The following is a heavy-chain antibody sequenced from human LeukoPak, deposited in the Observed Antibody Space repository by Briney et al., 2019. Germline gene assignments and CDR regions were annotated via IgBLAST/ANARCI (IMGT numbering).Heavy chain of an antibody. CDR3: ARDASWCSGGDCYYFDY. J-gene: IGHJ4*02. CDR2: IWYDGSNK. D-gene: IGHD2-21*01. Sequence: GESLRLSCAASGFTFSSYGMHWVRQAPGKGLEWVAVIWYDGSNKYYADSVKGRFTISRDNSKNTLYLQMNSLRAEDTAVYYCARDASWCSGGDCYYFDYWGQGTLVTVSS. V-gene: IGHV3-33*01. CDR1: GFTFSSYG.